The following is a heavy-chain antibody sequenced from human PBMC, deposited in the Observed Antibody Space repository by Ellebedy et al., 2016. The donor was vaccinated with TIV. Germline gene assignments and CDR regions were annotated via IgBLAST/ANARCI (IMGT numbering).Heavy chain of an antibody. CDR3: VRSEGYAMDV. Sequence: SETLSLXCTVSGGSIRSGGYYWSWIRQHPGQGLEWIGYIYYSGSTYYNPSLKSRVTISVDTSKNQFSLKLSSVTAADSAVYYCVRSEGYAMDVWGQGTTVTVSS. CDR2: IYYSGST. J-gene: IGHJ6*02. V-gene: IGHV4-61*08. CDR1: GGSIRSGGYY.